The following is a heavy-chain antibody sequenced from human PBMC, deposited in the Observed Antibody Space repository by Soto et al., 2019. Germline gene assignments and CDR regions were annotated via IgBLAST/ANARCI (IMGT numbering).Heavy chain of an antibody. V-gene: IGHV3-30*03. CDR3: ARDIMVRGVPRFYFDY. CDR1: GFTFNSYG. CDR2: ISYDSTKT. D-gene: IGHD3-10*01. Sequence: PGGSLRLSCAASGFTFNSYGMHWVRQGPGNGLEWVAFISYDSTKTYYADSVKGRFTISRDNSKNTLYLQMNSLRAEDTAVYYCARDIMVRGVPRFYFDYWGQGTLVTVSS. J-gene: IGHJ4*02.